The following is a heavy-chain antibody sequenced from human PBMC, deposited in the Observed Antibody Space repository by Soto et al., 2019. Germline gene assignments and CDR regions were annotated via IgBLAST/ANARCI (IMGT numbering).Heavy chain of an antibody. J-gene: IGHJ6*02. CDR1: GFTFSSYA. Sequence: GGSLRLSCAASGFTFSSYAMHWVRQAPGKGLEWVAVISYDGSNKYYADSVKGRFTISRDNSKNTLYLQMNSLRAEDTAVYYCARVGLTPDYYYGMDVWGQGTTVTVSS. CDR3: ARVGLTPDYYYGMDV. D-gene: IGHD2-15*01. V-gene: IGHV3-30-3*01. CDR2: ISYDGSNK.